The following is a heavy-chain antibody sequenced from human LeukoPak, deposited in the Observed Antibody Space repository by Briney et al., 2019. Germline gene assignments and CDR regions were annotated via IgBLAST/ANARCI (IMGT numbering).Heavy chain of an antibody. D-gene: IGHD1-1*01. CDR2: ISYDGSNK. V-gene: IGHV3-30*03. CDR1: GFTFSSYG. CDR3: ARGNAHAFDI. J-gene: IGHJ3*02. Sequence: PGGSLRLSCAASGFTFSSYGMHWVRQAPGKGLEWVAVISYDGSNKYYADSVKGRFTISRDNSKNTLYLQMNSLRAEDTAVYFCARGNAHAFDIWGQGTMVTVSS.